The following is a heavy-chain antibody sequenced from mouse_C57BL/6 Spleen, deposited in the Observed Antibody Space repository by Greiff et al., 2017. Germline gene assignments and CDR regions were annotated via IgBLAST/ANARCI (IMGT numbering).Heavy chain of an antibody. Sequence: EVKLQESGPGLVKPSQSLSLTCSVTGYSITSGYYWNWIRQFPGNKLEWMGYISYDGSNNYNPSLKNRISITRDTSKNQFFLKLNSVTTEDTATYYCARAHYDYGDYYAMDYWGQGTSVTVSS. J-gene: IGHJ4*01. CDR3: ARAHYDYGDYYAMDY. V-gene: IGHV3-6*01. CDR2: ISYDGSN. CDR1: GYSITSGYY. D-gene: IGHD2-4*01.